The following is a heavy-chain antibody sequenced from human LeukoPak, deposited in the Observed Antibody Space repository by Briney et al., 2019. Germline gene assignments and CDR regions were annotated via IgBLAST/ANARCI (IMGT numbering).Heavy chain of an antibody. CDR2: IIPILGIA. J-gene: IGHJ4*02. V-gene: IGHV1-69*16. CDR1: GGTFSSYT. CDR3: ARDPEPQLWLHY. D-gene: IGHD5-18*01. Sequence: SVKVSCTASGGTFSSYTISWVRQAPGQGLEWMGRIIPILGIANYAQKFQGRVTITTDESTSTAYMELSSLRSEDTAVYYCARDPEPQLWLHYWGQGTLVTVSS.